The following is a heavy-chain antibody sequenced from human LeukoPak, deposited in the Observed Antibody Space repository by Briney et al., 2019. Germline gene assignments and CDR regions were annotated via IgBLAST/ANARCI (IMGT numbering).Heavy chain of an antibody. CDR2: IWYDGSKT. J-gene: IGHJ5*02. D-gene: IGHD3-10*01. CDR3: TRSLERDYSGSGNYYMNNCFDP. V-gene: IGHV3-33*01. CDR1: GFTFTIYG. Sequence: PGGSLRLSCAASGFTFTIYGMHSVCQAPGKGLEWVAVIWYDGSKTYYADSVKGRFTISRDTSTNTLYLQMNGLRAEHTAVYYCTRSLERDYSGSGNYYMNNCFDPWGQGTLVTVSS.